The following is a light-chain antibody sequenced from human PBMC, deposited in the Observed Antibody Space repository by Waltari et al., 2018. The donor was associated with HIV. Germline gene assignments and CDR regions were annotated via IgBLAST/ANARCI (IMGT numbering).Light chain of an antibody. J-gene: IGKJ5*01. CDR2: DAS. CDR1: QSVNSY. Sequence: EIVLTQSPATLSLSPGERATLSCRASQSVNSYLAWYQQEPGQAPRLLIYDASNRASGIPARFSGSGSGTDFTLTISSLEPEDFAVYYCQQRSTSITFGQGTRLDIK. CDR3: QQRSTSIT. V-gene: IGKV3-11*01.